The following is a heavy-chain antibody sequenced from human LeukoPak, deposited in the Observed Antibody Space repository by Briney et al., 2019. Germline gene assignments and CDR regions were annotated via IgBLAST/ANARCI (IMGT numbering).Heavy chain of an antibody. CDR1: GDSVSTNSAA. CDR2: TYYRSKWYS. Sequence: SQTLSLTCAISGDSVSTNSAAWNWIRQSPLRGLEWLGKTYYRSKWYSYYAVSVKSRIIINPDTSKNQFSLQLSSVTPEDTAVYYCARIVGGAPDYWGQGTLVTVSS. V-gene: IGHV6-1*01. D-gene: IGHD1-26*01. CDR3: ARIVGGAPDY. J-gene: IGHJ4*02.